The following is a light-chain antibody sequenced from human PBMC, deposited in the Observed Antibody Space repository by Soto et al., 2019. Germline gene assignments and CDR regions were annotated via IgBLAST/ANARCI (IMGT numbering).Light chain of an antibody. V-gene: IGLV1-40*01. J-gene: IGLJ2*01. CDR2: GNI. Sequence: QSVLTQPPSVSGAPGPRVTISCTGSSSNIGAGYDVHWYLQLPGTAPKLLIYGNINRPSGVPDRFSGYKSGTSASLAITGLQAEDEADYYCQAYDSSLSGVVFGVGTKLTVL. CDR1: SSNIGAGYD. CDR3: QAYDSSLSGVV.